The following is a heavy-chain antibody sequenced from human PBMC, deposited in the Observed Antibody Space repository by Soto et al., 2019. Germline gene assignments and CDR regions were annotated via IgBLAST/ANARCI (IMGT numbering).Heavy chain of an antibody. CDR1: GYTFTDYW. CDR3: ARELQGLYYFDY. CDR2: INAGNGNT. Sequence: GESLKISCKGSGYTFTDYWIGWVRQLPGKGLEWMGWINAGNGNTKYSQKFQGRVTITRDTSASTAYMELSSLRSEDTAVYYCARELQGLYYFDYWGLGTLVTVSS. D-gene: IGHD4-4*01. V-gene: IGHV1-3*01. J-gene: IGHJ4*02.